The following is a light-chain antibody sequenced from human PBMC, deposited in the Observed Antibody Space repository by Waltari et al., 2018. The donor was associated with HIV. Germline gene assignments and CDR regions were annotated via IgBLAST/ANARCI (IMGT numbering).Light chain of an antibody. J-gene: IGLJ3*02. CDR3: SSYSARGFVA. CDR1: TSDFDTFDF. Sequence: HSALTQPASVSGSPGQSITISCTGPTSDFDTFDFVSWYQQSPGRAPTLIIFEVYFRPSGASPRFSGSKSGDTASLTISALRAEDEADYFCSSYSARGFVAFGGGTKVTVL. CDR2: EVY. V-gene: IGLV2-14*01.